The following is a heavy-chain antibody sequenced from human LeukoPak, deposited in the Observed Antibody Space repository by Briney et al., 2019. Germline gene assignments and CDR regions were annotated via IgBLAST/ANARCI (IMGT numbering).Heavy chain of an antibody. V-gene: IGHV4-4*02. J-gene: IGHJ3*02. D-gene: IGHD1-26*01. CDR1: GGSISSSNW. Sequence: SETLSLTCAVSGGSISSSNWWSWVRQPPGKGLEWIGEIYHSGSTNYNPSLKSRVTISVDTSKNQFSLKLSSVTAADTAVYYCARVASGSYFDIWGQGTMVTVSS. CDR3: ARVASGSYFDI. CDR2: IYHSGST.